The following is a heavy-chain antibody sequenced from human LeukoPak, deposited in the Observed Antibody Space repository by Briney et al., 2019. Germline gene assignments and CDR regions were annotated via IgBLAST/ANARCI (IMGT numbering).Heavy chain of an antibody. CDR1: GGFTSSSYW. Sequence: GGSLRLSCAASGGFTSSSYWMSWVRQAPGKGLEWVANIKHDGSEKYYVDSVKGRFTISRDNAKNSLYLQMNSLRAEDTAVYYCARTRWRYYFDYWGQGTLLTVSS. CDR3: ARTRWRYYFDY. D-gene: IGHD2-15*01. V-gene: IGHV3-7*01. J-gene: IGHJ4*02. CDR2: IKHDGSEK.